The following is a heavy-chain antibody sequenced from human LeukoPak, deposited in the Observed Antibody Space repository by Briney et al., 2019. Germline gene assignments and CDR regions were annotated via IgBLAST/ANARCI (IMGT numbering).Heavy chain of an antibody. CDR2: ISSSSSTI. Sequence: GGSLRRSCAASGFTFSSYSMNWVRHAPGKGLEWVSYISSSSSTIYYADSVKGRFTISRDNAKNSLYLQMNSLRAEDTAVYYCARSPYGSGSYFDYWGQGTLVTVSS. CDR1: GFTFSSYS. V-gene: IGHV3-48*01. D-gene: IGHD3-10*01. J-gene: IGHJ4*02. CDR3: ARSPYGSGSYFDY.